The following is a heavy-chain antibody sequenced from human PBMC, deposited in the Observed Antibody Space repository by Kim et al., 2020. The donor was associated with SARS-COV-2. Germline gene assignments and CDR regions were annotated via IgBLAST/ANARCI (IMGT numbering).Heavy chain of an antibody. CDR1: GGSISSAGDF. CDR3: AGRSAGSYFDH. CDR2: IYHSGNT. D-gene: IGHD2-21*01. V-gene: IGHV4-31*03. Sequence: SETLSLTCTVSGGSISSAGDFWTWIRQLPGKGLEWIGYIYHSGNTYYNPSLQSRVIISIDTSKNQFSLDLTSVTAADTAVYYCAGRSAGSYFDHWGQGALVTVSS. J-gene: IGHJ4*02.